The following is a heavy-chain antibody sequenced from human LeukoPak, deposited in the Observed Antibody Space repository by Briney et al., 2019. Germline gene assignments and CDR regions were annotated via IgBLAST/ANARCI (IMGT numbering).Heavy chain of an antibody. CDR3: ARGAPRNHDAFDI. Sequence: ASVKVSCKASGYTFTGNYMHWVRQAPGQGLEWMGWINPNSGGTNYAQKFQGRVTMTRDTSISTAYMELSRLRSDDTAVYYCARGAPRNHDAFDIWGQGTMVTVSS. J-gene: IGHJ3*02. D-gene: IGHD1-14*01. V-gene: IGHV1-2*02. CDR1: GYTFTGNY. CDR2: INPNSGGT.